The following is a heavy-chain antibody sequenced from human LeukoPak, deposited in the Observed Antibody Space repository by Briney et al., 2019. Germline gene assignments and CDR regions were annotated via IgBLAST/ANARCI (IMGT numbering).Heavy chain of an antibody. CDR1: GGFISSGGYY. Sequence: SETLSLTCTVSGGFISSGGYYWSWIRQPPGKGLEWIGYIYYSGSTYYNPSLKSRVTIPVDTSKNQFSLKLSSVTAADTAVYYCAREGGSRPSHYFDYWGQGTLVTVSS. CDR3: AREGGSRPSHYFDY. CDR2: IYYSGST. J-gene: IGHJ4*02. V-gene: IGHV4-31*03. D-gene: IGHD1-26*01.